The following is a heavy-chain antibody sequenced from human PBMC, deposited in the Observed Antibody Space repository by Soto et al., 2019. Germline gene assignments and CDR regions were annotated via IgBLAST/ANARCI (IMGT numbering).Heavy chain of an antibody. V-gene: IGHV1-69*01. CDR2: IIPVLGAP. CDR3: ARDRHYENHTFYYLKYYFDY. J-gene: IGHJ4*02. CDR1: GGTFSSFP. D-gene: IGHD3-22*01. Sequence: QVQLVQSGTEVKKPGSSVKVSCKTSGGTFSSFPIAWVRQAPGQGLEWVGGIIPVLGAPSYAQTFQGRVTITADESTSAAYLDLSSVRSVDTAVYFCARDRHYENHTFYYLKYYFDYWGQGTLVTVSS.